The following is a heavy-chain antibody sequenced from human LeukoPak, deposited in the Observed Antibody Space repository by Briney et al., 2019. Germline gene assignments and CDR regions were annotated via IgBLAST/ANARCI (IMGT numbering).Heavy chain of an antibody. D-gene: IGHD3-3*01. J-gene: IGHJ3*02. CDR3: ATVGRRGIMIFGVVPHDAFDI. CDR1: GYTLTELS. Sequence: ASVKVSCKVSGYTLTELSMHWVRQAPGKGLEWMGGFDPEDGETIYAQKFQGRVTMTEDTSTDTAYMELSSLRSEDTAVYYCATVGRRGIMIFGVVPHDAFDIWGQGTMVTVSS. CDR2: FDPEDGET. V-gene: IGHV1-24*01.